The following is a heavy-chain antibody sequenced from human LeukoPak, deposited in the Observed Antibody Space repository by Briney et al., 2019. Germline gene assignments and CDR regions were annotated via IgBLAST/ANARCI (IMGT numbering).Heavy chain of an antibody. J-gene: IGHJ4*02. CDR3: ARVAGNCGGDCYRLVY. CDR2: MNPNSGGT. D-gene: IGHD2-21*01. CDR1: GYTFTSYD. V-gene: IGHV1-8*01. Sequence: ASVKVSCKASGYTFTSYDINWVRQATGQGLEWMGWMNPNSGGTNYAQKFQGRVTMTRDTSISTAYTELSSLRSEDTAVYYCARVAGNCGGDCYRLVYWGQGTLVTVSS.